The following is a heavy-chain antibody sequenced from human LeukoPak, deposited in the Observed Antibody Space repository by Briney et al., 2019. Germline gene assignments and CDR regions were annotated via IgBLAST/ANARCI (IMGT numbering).Heavy chain of an antibody. Sequence: SETLSLTCTVSGGSISSGGYYWRWIRQHPGKGLEWIGYIYYSGSTNYNPSLKSRVTISVDTSKNQFSLRLSSVTAADTAVYYCARGTYSTAAHLYWGQGTLVTVSS. CDR3: ARGTYSTAAHLY. D-gene: IGHD6-13*01. CDR2: IYYSGST. V-gene: IGHV4-61*08. CDR1: GGSISSGGYY. J-gene: IGHJ4*02.